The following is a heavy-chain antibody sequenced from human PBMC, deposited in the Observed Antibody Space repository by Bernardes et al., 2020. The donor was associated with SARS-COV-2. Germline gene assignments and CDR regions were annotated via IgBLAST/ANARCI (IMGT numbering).Heavy chain of an antibody. CDR3: ARGYYDFWSGIKKTFDP. J-gene: IGHJ5*02. V-gene: IGHV4-34*01. Sequence: SASLSLTCAVYGGSFRGSYWSWIRQPPGPGLEWIGEINHSGSTNYNPSLKSRVTISVDTSKNQFSLKLSSVTAADTAVYYCARGYYDFWSGIKKTFDPWGQGTLVTVSS. D-gene: IGHD3-3*01. CDR2: INHSGST. CDR1: GGSFRGSY.